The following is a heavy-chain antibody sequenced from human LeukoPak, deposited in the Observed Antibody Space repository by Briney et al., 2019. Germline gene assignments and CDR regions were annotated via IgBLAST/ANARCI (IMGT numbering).Heavy chain of an antibody. V-gene: IGHV1-69-2*01. Sequence: GASVKVSCKASGYTFTDYYMNWVQQAPGKGLEWMGRVDPEDGETIYAEKFQGRVTITADTSTDTAYMELSSLRSEDTAVYYCATGTTVDYWGQGTLVTVSS. CDR1: GYTFTDYY. J-gene: IGHJ4*02. D-gene: IGHD2/OR15-2a*01. CDR2: VDPEDGET. CDR3: ATGTTVDY.